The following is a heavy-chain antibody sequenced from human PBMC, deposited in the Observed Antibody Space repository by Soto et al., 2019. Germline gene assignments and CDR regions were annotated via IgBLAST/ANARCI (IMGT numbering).Heavy chain of an antibody. V-gene: IGHV2-5*02. Sequence: QITLKESGPTLVKPTQTLTLTCTFSGFSLSTSGVGVGWIRQPPGKALEWLALIYWDDDKRYSPSLKSRLTITKYTSKNQVVLTMTNMDPVDTSTYYCAHRPRYGDYGTFDYWGQGTLVTVSS. D-gene: IGHD5-12*01. CDR2: IYWDDDK. CDR1: GFSLSTSGVG. CDR3: AHRPRYGDYGTFDY. J-gene: IGHJ4*02.